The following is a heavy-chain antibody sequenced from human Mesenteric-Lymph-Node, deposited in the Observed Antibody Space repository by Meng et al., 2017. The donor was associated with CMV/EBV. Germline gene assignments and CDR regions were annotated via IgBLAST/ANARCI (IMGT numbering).Heavy chain of an antibody. Sequence: GESLKISCAASGFTFSSYSMNWVRQAPGKGLEWVSSISDSGSYIYYADSLTGRFTISRDNAKNSLFLQMNTLRVEDTAVYYCAKNAKLSSGYFDYWGQGTLVTVSS. D-gene: IGHD6-6*01. V-gene: IGHV3-21*01. CDR3: AKNAKLSSGYFDY. J-gene: IGHJ4*02. CDR1: GFTFSSYS. CDR2: ISDSGSYI.